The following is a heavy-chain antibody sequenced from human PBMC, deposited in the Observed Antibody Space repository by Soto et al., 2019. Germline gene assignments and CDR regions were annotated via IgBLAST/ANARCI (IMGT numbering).Heavy chain of an antibody. CDR1: GYTFTSYY. V-gene: IGHV1-46*03. D-gene: IGHD2-21*02. Sequence: QVQLVQSGAEVKKPGASVKVSCKASGYTFTSYYMHWVRQAPGQGEWMGIINPSGGSTSYAQKFRGRVTMTRATSTSTVYMELSSLRSEDTAVYYCARESHIVVVTASPAIGYWGQGTLVTVSS. CDR3: ARESHIVVVTASPAIGY. J-gene: IGHJ4*02. CDR2: INPSGGST.